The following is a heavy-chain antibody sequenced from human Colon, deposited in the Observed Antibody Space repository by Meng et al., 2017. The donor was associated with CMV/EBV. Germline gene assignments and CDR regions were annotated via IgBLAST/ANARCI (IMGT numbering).Heavy chain of an antibody. V-gene: IGHV7-4-1*02. CDR2: INTNTGNP. Sequence: FTHSPMNWVRQAPGQGLEWMGWINTNTGNPTYAQGFTGRHVFSLDTSVSTAYLEISSLKAEDTAVYYCASEVTMVRGLTVMSYFDSWGQGTLVTVSS. D-gene: IGHD3-10*01. CDR1: FTHSP. J-gene: IGHJ4*02. CDR3: ASEVTMVRGLTVMSYFDS.